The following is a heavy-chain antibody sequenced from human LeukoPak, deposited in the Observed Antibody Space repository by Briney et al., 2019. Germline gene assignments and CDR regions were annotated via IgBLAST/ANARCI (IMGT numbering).Heavy chain of an antibody. D-gene: IGHD3-22*01. CDR2: ISGDGGST. Sequence: GGSLRLSCAASGFTFDDYAMHWVRQAPGKGLEWVSLISGDGGSTYYADSVKGRFTISRDNSKNSLYLQMNSLRTEDTALYYCAKDFKDSSGYYSIAPDYWGQGTLVTVSS. CDR3: AKDFKDSSGYYSIAPDY. CDR1: GFTFDDYA. J-gene: IGHJ4*02. V-gene: IGHV3-43*02.